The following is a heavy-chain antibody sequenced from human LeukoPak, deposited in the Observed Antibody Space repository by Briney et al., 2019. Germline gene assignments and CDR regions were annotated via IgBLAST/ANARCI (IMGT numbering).Heavy chain of an antibody. D-gene: IGHD3-22*01. V-gene: IGHV3-15*01. CDR2: IKSKTDGGTT. CDR1: GFTFSNTW. J-gene: IGHJ4*02. Sequence: GGSLRLSCAASGFTFSNTWMNWVRQAPGKGLEWVGRIKSKTDGGTTDYAAPAKGGFTISRDDSKNTFYLQMNSLKTEDTAVYFCTTVGSGYTLNYWGQGTLVTVSS. CDR3: TTVGSGYTLNY.